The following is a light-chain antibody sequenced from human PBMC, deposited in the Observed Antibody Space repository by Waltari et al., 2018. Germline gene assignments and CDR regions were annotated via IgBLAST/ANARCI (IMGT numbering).Light chain of an antibody. J-gene: IGLJ3*02. CDR3: AAWDDSLSGPRV. CDR1: SSNIGSNY. CDR2: RTN. Sequence: QSVLTQPPSASGTPGQRVTIPCSGSSSNIGSNYVYCYQQLPGTAPKLLIYRTNQRPSGVPDRFSGSKSGTSASLAISGLRSDDEADYYCAAWDDSLSGPRVFGGGTKLTVL. V-gene: IGLV1-47*01.